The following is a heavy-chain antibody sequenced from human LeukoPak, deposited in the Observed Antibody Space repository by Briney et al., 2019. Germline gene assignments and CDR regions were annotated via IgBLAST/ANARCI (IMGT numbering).Heavy chain of an antibody. Sequence: SETLSLTCTVSGGSISSYYWSWIRQPPGKGLEWIGYIYYSGSTNYNPSLKSRVTISVDTSKNQYSLKLSSVTAADTAVYYCARKDYYMDVWGKGTTVTVSS. CDR2: IYYSGST. J-gene: IGHJ6*03. V-gene: IGHV4-59*01. CDR3: ARKDYYMDV. CDR1: GGSISSYY.